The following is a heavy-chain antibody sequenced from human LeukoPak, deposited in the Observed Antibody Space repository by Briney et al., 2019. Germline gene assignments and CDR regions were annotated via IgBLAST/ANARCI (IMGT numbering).Heavy chain of an antibody. D-gene: IGHD2-15*01. J-gene: IGHJ6*02. CDR3: AREVADYYYGMDV. V-gene: IGHV3-66*02. CDR1: GFTVSSNY. Sequence: GGSLRLSCAASGFTVSSNYMSWVRQAPGKGLEWVSVIYSGGSTYYADSVKGRFTISRDNSKNTLYLQMNSLRAEDTAVYYCAREVADYYYGMDVWGQGTTITVSS. CDR2: IYSGGST.